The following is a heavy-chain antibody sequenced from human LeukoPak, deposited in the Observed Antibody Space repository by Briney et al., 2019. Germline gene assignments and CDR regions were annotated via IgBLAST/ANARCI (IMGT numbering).Heavy chain of an antibody. V-gene: IGHV5-51*01. CDR3: ATYTYSRGAFDI. Sequence: GESLKISYKGSGYSFTSYWIGWVRQMPGKGLEWMGIIYPGDSDTRYSPSFQGQVTISADKSISTAYLQWSSLRASDTAIYYCATYTYSRGAFDIWGQGTMVTVSS. CDR2: IYPGDSDT. J-gene: IGHJ3*02. CDR1: GYSFTSYW. D-gene: IGHD6-13*01.